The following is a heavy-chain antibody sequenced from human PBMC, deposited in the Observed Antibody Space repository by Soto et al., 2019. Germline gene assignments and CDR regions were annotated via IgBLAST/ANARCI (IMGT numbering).Heavy chain of an antibody. Sequence: LRLSCAAFGXTFSSYGMHWVRQAPGKGLEWVAVIWYDGSNKYYADSVKGRFTISRDNSKNTLYLQMNSLRAEDTAVYYCARGSYGDYVIDYWGQGTLVTVSS. CDR2: IWYDGSNK. CDR1: GXTFSSYG. CDR3: ARGSYGDYVIDY. V-gene: IGHV3-33*01. D-gene: IGHD4-17*01. J-gene: IGHJ4*02.